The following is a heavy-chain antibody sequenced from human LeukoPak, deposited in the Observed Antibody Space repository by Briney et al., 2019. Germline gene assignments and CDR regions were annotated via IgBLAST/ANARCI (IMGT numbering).Heavy chain of an antibody. CDR3: ARVPRDWYFDL. J-gene: IGHJ2*01. CDR1: GYSFTGYY. Sequence: ASVKVSCKASGYSFTGYYIHWVRQAPGQGLEWMGWINPNSGGTKYAQKFQGRVTMTRDTSISTAYMELSRLTSDDTVVFYCARVPRDWYFDLWGRGTLVTVSS. V-gene: IGHV1-2*02. CDR2: INPNSGGT.